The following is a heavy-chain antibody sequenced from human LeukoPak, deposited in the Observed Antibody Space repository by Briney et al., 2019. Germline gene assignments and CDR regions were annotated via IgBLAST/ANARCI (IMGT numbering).Heavy chain of an antibody. CDR3: ARERDLYSHGGNSGGYYYYYMDV. CDR1: GGSISSGDYY. V-gene: IGHV4-30-4*01. J-gene: IGHJ6*03. CDR2: IYDSGST. Sequence: PSETLSLTCTVSGGSISSGDYYWSWIRQPPGKGLEWIGYIYDSGSTYYNPSLKSRVTISVDTSKNQFSLKLSSVTAADTAVYYCARERDLYSHGGNSGGYYYYYMDVWGKGTTVTVSS. D-gene: IGHD4-23*01.